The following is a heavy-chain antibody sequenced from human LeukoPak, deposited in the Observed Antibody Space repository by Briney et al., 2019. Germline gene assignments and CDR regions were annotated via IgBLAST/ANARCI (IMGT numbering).Heavy chain of an antibody. V-gene: IGHV1-8*01. CDR3: ARGLGTYSSSFLHS. CDR1: GYTFTXXD. D-gene: IGHD6-13*01. CDR2: MNPNSGNT. J-gene: IGHJ4*02. Sequence: GAXVKVSCKAAGYTFTXXDINWVRQATGQGLEWRGWMNPNSGNTGYAQKFQGRVTVTRDTSISTAYMDLSSLRSEDTAVYYCARGLGTYSSSFLHSWGQGTLVTVSS.